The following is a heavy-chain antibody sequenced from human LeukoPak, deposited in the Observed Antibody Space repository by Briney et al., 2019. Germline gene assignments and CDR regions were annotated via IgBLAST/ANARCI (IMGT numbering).Heavy chain of an antibody. J-gene: IGHJ4*02. CDR2: MNPNSGNT. D-gene: IGHD2-2*01. CDR1: GYTFTSYD. V-gene: IGHV1-8*01. Sequence: ASVKVSCKASGYTFTSYDINWVRQATGQGLEWMGWMNPNSGNTGYAQQFQGRVTMTRNTSINTAYMELSSLRSEDTAVYYCARDVGYCSSTSCSGQFDWGQGTLVTVSS. CDR3: ARDVGYCSSTSCSGQFD.